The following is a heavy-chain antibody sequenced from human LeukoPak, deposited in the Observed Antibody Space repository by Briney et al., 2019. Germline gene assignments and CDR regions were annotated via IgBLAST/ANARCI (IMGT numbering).Heavy chain of an antibody. V-gene: IGHV4-59*01. CDR1: GGSISRYY. CDR2: IFYTGST. J-gene: IGHJ4*02. CDR3: ARSTVEMSTILSY. Sequence: PSETLSLTCTVSGGSISRYYWNWIRQPPGKGLEWIGYIFYTGSTNYNPSLKSRVTISVDTSKNQFSLKLNSVTAADTAVYYCARSTVEMSTILSYWGQGILVTVSS. D-gene: IGHD5-24*01.